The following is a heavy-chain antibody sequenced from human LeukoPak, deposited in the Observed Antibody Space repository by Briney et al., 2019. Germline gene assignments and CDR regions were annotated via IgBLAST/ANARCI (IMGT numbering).Heavy chain of an antibody. J-gene: IGHJ4*02. D-gene: IGHD2/OR15-2a*01. V-gene: IGHV3-74*01. CDR2: INSDGSWT. CDR3: VSFYETY. CDR1: GRYW. Sequence: GGSLRLSCAASGRYWMHWVRQAPGKGLVWVSHINSDGSWTSYADSVKGRFTISKDNPKNTVYLQMSNLRIEDTAVYYCVSFYETYWGRGTLVTVSS.